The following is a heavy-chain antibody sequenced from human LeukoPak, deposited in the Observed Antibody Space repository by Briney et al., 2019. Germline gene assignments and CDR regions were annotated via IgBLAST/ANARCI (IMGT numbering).Heavy chain of an antibody. J-gene: IGHJ5*02. Sequence: SETLSLTCSVSGGPISSGAYYWSWIRQHPGKGLEWIGYSYYTGNTYYNPSLKSRVTISVGTSKNQFSLNLSSVTAADTAVYYCARARDCSGGSCYQFNWFDPWGQGTLVTVSS. D-gene: IGHD2-15*01. CDR3: ARARDCSGGSCYQFNWFDP. CDR2: SYYTGNT. CDR1: GGPISSGAYY. V-gene: IGHV4-31*03.